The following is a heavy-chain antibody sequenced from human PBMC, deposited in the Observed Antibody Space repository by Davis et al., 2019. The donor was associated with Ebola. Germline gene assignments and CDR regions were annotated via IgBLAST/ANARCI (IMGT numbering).Heavy chain of an antibody. CDR2: IKEDGSEK. CDR3: AKDSGWQMSP. J-gene: IGHJ5*02. V-gene: IGHV3-7*01. Sequence: LSLTCAASGFTFSNFYMSWVRQAPGKGLEWVGKIKEDGSEKFYLESVKGRFTISRDNARNSVYLQMNNLRGEDTAVYYCAKDSGWQMSPWGQGTLVTVSS. CDR1: GFTFSNFY. D-gene: IGHD6-19*01.